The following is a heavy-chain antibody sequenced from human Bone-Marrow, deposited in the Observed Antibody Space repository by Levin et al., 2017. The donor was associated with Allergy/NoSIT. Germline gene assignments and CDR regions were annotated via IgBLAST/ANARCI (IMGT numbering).Heavy chain of an antibody. V-gene: IGHV3-23*01. CDR3: SKADSSNSRSGFDL. CDR2: ISVDGSTT. D-gene: IGHD5-18*01. Sequence: ASVKVSCAASGFTFTSYAMSWVRQAPGRGLEWVSAISVDGSTTYYADSVKGRFTISRDNSKGTLSLQMNTLRAEDTAVYYCSKADSSNSRSGFDLWGQGTLVTVSS. CDR1: GFTFTSYA. J-gene: IGHJ5*02.